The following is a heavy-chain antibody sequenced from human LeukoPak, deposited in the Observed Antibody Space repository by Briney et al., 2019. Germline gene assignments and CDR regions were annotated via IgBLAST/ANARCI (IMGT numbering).Heavy chain of an antibody. CDR2: INSDGRGT. CDR1: GFTFSSYW. J-gene: IGHJ3*02. CDR3: ARDPPYGSPPVDAFDI. Sequence: PGGSLRLSCAASGFTFSSYWMHWVRQAPGKGLVWVSRINSDGRGTSYADSVKGRFTISRDNAKNTLYLQMNSRRAEDTAVYYCARDPPYGSPPVDAFDIWGQGTMVTVSS. D-gene: IGHD3-10*01. V-gene: IGHV3-74*01.